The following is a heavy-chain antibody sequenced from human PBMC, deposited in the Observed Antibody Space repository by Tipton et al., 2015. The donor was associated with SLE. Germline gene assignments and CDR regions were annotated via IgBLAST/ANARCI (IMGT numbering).Heavy chain of an antibody. D-gene: IGHD1-26*01. CDR3: ARETRVDATFSKYNRFDP. J-gene: IGHJ5*02. V-gene: IGHV4-34*01. CDR2: INDRGGT. CDR1: GGFFSGYY. Sequence: TLSLTCAVYGGFFSGYYLDRVRHPPGKGLEGIGEINDRGGTNYSPALKSRFTMSLDTSTNRPSLKLHSVTAADTALYYCARETRVDATFSKYNRFDPWGQGALVTVSS.